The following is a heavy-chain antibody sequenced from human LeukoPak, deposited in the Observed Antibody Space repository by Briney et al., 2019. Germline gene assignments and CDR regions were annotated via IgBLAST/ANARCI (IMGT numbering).Heavy chain of an antibody. CDR3: ASSLQDFDLIVV. J-gene: IGHJ4*02. V-gene: IGHV4-39*07. D-gene: IGHD2-15*01. CDR1: GGSISNYY. CDR2: IYYSGNT. Sequence: SETLSLTCTVSGGSISNYYWGWIRQAPGKGLEWIGSIYYSGNTYYNSSLKSRVTISLDTSKNQFSLNLDSVTAADTAVYYCASSLQDFDLIVVWGRGTLVTVSS.